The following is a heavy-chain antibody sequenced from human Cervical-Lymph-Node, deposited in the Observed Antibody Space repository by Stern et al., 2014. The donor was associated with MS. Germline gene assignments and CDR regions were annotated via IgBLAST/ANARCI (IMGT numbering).Heavy chain of an antibody. J-gene: IGHJ4*02. CDR2: SRNKINRYTT. Sequence: EVQLVESGGGLVQPGGSLRLSCVASGFTFSDHYMDWVRQAPGKGLEWVGLSRNKINRYTTEYAASVRGRFTISRDDSKNSLYLQMNSLKSEDTAVYYCARDRSGWYLDWGQGTLVTVSS. D-gene: IGHD6-19*01. V-gene: IGHV3-72*01. CDR3: ARDRSGWYLD. CDR1: GFTFSDHY.